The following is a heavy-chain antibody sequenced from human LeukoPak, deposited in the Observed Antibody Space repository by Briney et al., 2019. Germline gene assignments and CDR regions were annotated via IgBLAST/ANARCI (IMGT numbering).Heavy chain of an antibody. CDR2: IYPGDSDT. Sequence: GESLQISCKGSGYSFTSYWIGWVRQMPGKGLEWMGIIYPGDSDTRYSPSFQGQVTISAGKSISTAYLQWSSLKASDTAMYYCARSYSSSWYWWYFDYWGQGTLVTVSS. CDR1: GYSFTSYW. CDR3: ARSYSSSWYWWYFDY. D-gene: IGHD6-13*01. J-gene: IGHJ4*02. V-gene: IGHV5-51*01.